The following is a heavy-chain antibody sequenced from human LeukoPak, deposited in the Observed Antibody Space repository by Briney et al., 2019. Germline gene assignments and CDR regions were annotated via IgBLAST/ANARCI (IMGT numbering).Heavy chain of an antibody. CDR2: IYYDGSNE. CDR1: GFTFSGYA. V-gene: IGHV3-30-3*01. J-gene: IGHJ4*02. CDR3: ARVGYYASGPFSYFDY. Sequence: PGGSPTLSCAASGFTFSGYAMHWVRQAPGKGLEWVAVIYYDGSNEYYADSVQGRFTISRDNSKNTLYLQMNSLSVEDTAVYYCARVGYYASGPFSYFDYWGQGTLVTVSS. D-gene: IGHD3-10*01.